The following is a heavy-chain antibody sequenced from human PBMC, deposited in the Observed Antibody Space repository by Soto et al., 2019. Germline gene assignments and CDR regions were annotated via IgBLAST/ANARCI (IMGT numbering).Heavy chain of an antibody. CDR2: ISGDGVTT. D-gene: IGHD3-9*01. Sequence: EVQLVESGGDLVQRGGSLRLSCAASGFPFSSYWMHWVRHTPGKGLDWVARISGDGVTTYYADSVTGRFTVSRDNAKNNLSLQISSLRAEDTAVYYCAREYYGLLTGYYTDYWGQGTLVSVSS. J-gene: IGHJ4*02. CDR3: AREYYGLLTGYYTDY. CDR1: GFPFSSYW. V-gene: IGHV3-74*01.